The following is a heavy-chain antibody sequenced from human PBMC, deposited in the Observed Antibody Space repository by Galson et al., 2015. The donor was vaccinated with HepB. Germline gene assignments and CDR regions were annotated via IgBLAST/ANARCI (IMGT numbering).Heavy chain of an antibody. J-gene: IGHJ4*02. CDR3: ARELVRGVTYY. D-gene: IGHD3-10*01. V-gene: IGHV4-34*01. CDR1: GGSFSGYY. Sequence: ETLSLTCAVYGGSFSGYYWSWIRQPPGKGLEWIGEINHSGSTNYNPSLKSRVTISVDKSKNQFSLKLSSVTAADTAVYYCARELVRGVTYYWGQGTLVTVSS. CDR2: INHSGST.